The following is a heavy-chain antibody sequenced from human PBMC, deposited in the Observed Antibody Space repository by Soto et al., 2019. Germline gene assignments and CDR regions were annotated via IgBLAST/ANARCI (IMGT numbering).Heavy chain of an antibody. D-gene: IGHD3-3*01. CDR3: AREREGVWSGVLDVYGMDV. V-gene: IGHV1-18*01. Sequence: QVQLVQSGAEVKKPGASVEVSCKASGYTFSSYGISWVRQAPGQGLEWMGWISAYNGNTNYSQNLQGRVTMTTDTSTNTAYMELRSLRSDDTVVYYCAREREGVWSGVLDVYGMDVWGQGTTVTVSS. J-gene: IGHJ6*02. CDR1: GYTFSSYG. CDR2: ISAYNGNT.